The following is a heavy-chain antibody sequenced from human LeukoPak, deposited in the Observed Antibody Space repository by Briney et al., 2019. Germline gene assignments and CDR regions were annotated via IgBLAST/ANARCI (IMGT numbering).Heavy chain of an antibody. J-gene: IGHJ5*02. D-gene: IGHD2-8*01. Sequence: ASVKVSCMPFGYTFIIYGVTWVRQAPGQRVEWMGWISGYNGYTNYAQNFQDRVTMTTDTSTNTAYMELRSLRSDDTAVYYCARLGYCTNGVCYRKHNRLDPWGQGTLVTVSP. CDR3: ARLGYCTNGVCYRKHNRLDP. V-gene: IGHV1-18*01. CDR2: ISGYNGYT. CDR1: GYTFIIYG.